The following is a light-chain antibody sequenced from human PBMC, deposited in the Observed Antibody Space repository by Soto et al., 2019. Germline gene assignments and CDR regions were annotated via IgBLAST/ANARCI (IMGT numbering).Light chain of an antibody. V-gene: IGKV1-5*01. CDR2: DAS. CDR3: QQYNSYPRYT. J-gene: IGKJ2*01. Sequence: DIQMTQSPSTLSASVGDRVTITCRASQSISTWLAWYQQKPGKAPKVLIYDASSLESGVPSRFTGSGSGTEFTLTISSLQPDDFATYYCQQYNSYPRYTFGQGTKLEIK. CDR1: QSISTW.